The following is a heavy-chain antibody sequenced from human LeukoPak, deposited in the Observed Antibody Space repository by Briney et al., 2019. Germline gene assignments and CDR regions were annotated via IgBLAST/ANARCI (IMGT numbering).Heavy chain of an antibody. J-gene: IGHJ4*02. Sequence: SETLSLTCTVSGGSIGSTFYYWGWIRQPPGKGLEWIGSINYSGSTYYNPSLKSRVTISVDTSKNQFSLKLSSVTAADTAVYYCARNPTGGYNYFDYWGQGMLVTVSS. CDR3: ARNPTGGYNYFDY. CDR1: GGSIGSTFYY. D-gene: IGHD2-8*02. CDR2: INYSGST. V-gene: IGHV4-39*01.